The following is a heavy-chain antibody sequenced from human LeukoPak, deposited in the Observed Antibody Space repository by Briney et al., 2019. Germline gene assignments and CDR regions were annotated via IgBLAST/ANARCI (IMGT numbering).Heavy chain of an antibody. J-gene: IGHJ4*02. CDR2: INQEGSEK. Sequence: GGSLRLSCADSGFTACSYWMSRVRPTPGKGLERVAHINQEGSEKYYVDFVKGRCTISRHNAKNSLYVQINSLRAEDTAEYYCARELYYVFRGTGYFDYGGQGTLVTVSS. V-gene: IGHV3-7*01. CDR3: ARELYYVFRGTGYFDY. D-gene: IGHD3-10*02. CDR1: GFTACSYW.